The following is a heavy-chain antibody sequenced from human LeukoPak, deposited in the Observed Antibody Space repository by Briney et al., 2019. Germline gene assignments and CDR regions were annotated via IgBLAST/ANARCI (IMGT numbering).Heavy chain of an antibody. Sequence: TGGSLRLSCAASGFTFSNYNVNRARQAPGKGLEWFSYISSRSTTIHYADSVKGRFTISRDNAKNSLFLQMNSLRAEDTAIYYCARDFLEDTQWGQGTLVTVSS. V-gene: IGHV3-48*01. D-gene: IGHD2-15*01. CDR3: ARDFLEDTQ. CDR2: ISSRSTTI. CDR1: GFTFSNYN. J-gene: IGHJ4*02.